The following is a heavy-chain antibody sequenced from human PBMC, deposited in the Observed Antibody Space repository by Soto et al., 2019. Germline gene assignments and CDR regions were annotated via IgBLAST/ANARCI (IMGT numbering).Heavy chain of an antibody. V-gene: IGHV4-34*01. Sequence: PSETLSLTCAVYGGSSSGYYWSWIRQPPGKGLEWIGEINHSGSTNYNPSLKSRVTISVDTSKNQFSLKLSSVTAADTAVYYCARGSRGQQLGDINYYYYGMDVWGQGTTVTVSS. CDR1: GGSSSGYY. CDR2: INHSGST. CDR3: ARGSRGQQLGDINYYYYGMDV. J-gene: IGHJ6*02. D-gene: IGHD6-13*01.